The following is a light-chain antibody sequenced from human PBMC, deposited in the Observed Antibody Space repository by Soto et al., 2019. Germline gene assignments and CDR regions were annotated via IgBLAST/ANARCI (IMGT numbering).Light chain of an antibody. V-gene: IGKV1-5*01. CDR3: QQYNSYSRT. J-gene: IGKJ1*01. CDR2: DAS. CDR1: QSISSW. Sequence: DIQMTQSPSPLSASVGDRVTITCRASQSISSWLAWYQQKPGKAPKLLIYDASSLESGVPSRFSGSGSGTEFTLTISSLQPDDFAPYYCQQYNSYSRTFGQGTKVEIK.